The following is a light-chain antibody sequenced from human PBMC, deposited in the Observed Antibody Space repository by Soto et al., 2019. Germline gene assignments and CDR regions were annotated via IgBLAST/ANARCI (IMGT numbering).Light chain of an antibody. CDR2: DSS. CDR1: QSISSW. CDR3: XXXXSLYT. J-gene: IGKJ2*01. Sequence: DIQMTQSPSTLSGSVGDRVTITCRASQSISSWLAWYQQKPGKAPKLLIYDSSSLESGVQSRFRGSGSGTEFTLTISSLQPDDFAXXXXXXXXSLYTFGQG. V-gene: IGKV1-5*01.